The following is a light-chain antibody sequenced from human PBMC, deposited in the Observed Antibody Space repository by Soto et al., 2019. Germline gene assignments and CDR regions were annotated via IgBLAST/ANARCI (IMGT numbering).Light chain of an antibody. CDR3: ATWDGGLSGPFV. J-gene: IGLJ1*01. Sequence: QAVLTQPPSASGTPGQRATISCCGSNSNIGSDIVNCYQLLPGAAPEVLINTTNQRPSGVPERFSGSKSGTSACLAISGLQSEDEANSSCATWDGGLSGPFVFGTGTKVTVL. CDR2: TTN. V-gene: IGLV1-44*01. CDR1: NSNIGSDI.